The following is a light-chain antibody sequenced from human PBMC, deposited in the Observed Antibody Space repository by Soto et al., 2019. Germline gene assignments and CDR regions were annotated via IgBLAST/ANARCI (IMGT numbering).Light chain of an antibody. Sequence: EIVMTQSPATLSVSPGERVTLSCRASQTVTSNLAWYQQKPGQAPRLLIYGASTRATAIPARFSGSGSGTEFPLTVSSLQSEDFAFYYCQQYNNWPFTFGGGTKVEIK. CDR1: QTVTSN. V-gene: IGKV3-15*01. CDR2: GAS. CDR3: QQYNNWPFT. J-gene: IGKJ4*01.